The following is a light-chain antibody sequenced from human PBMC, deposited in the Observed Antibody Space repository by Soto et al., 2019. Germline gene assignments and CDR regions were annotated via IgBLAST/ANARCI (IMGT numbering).Light chain of an antibody. V-gene: IGKV3-15*01. Sequence: DIVMTQSPATLSVSPGEGATLSCRASQSVGSNLAWYQQKPAQAPRLLIYGVSTRATGTPARFSGSGSGTEFTITISSVQSEDFAVYYCQQYNNWLQTFGQGTKVEIK. J-gene: IGKJ1*01. CDR2: GVS. CDR1: QSVGSN. CDR3: QQYNNWLQT.